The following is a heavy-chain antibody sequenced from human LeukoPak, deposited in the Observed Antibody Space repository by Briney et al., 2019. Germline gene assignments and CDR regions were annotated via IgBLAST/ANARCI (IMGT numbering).Heavy chain of an antibody. CDR3: ARSERYSSGWYFYFDY. D-gene: IGHD6-19*01. CDR2: IYYSGST. CDR1: GGSISTYY. Sequence: PSQTLSLTCTVSGGSISTYYWSWIRQPPGKGLEWIGYIYYSGSTNYNPSLKSRVTISIDTSKNQFSLNLSSVTAADTAVYYCARSERYSSGWYFYFDYWGQGTLVTVSS. V-gene: IGHV4-59*01. J-gene: IGHJ4*02.